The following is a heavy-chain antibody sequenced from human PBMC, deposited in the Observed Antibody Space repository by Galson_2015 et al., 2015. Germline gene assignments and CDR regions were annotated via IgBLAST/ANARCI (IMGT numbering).Heavy chain of an antibody. Sequence: QSGAEVTKPGESLKISCKGSGYSFPSYWIGWVRQMPGKGLEWMGIIYPGDSDTGYSPSFQGQVTISADKSISTAYLQWSSLKASDTAMYYCARLGYYDSSGYYYEGPDAFDIWGQGTMVTVSS. V-gene: IGHV5-51*01. J-gene: IGHJ3*02. D-gene: IGHD3-22*01. CDR2: IYPGDSDT. CDR1: GYSFPSYW. CDR3: ARLGYYDSSGYYYEGPDAFDI.